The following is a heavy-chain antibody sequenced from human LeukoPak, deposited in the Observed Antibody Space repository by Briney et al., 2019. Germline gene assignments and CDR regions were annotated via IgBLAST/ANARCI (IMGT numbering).Heavy chain of an antibody. CDR3: ARQTRRFGEFDY. CDR2: IYPGDSDT. V-gene: IGHV5-51*01. Sequence: GESLKISCKGSGYGFTSYWIGWVRQMPGKGLEWMGIIYPGDSDTRYSPSFQGQVTNSADKPISTAYLQWSSLTASDTAMYYCARQTRRFGEFDYWGQGTLVTVSS. CDR1: GYGFTSYW. J-gene: IGHJ4*02. D-gene: IGHD3-10*01.